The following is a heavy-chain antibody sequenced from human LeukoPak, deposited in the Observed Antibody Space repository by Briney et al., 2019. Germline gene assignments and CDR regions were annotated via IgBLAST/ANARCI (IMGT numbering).Heavy chain of an antibody. D-gene: IGHD6-13*01. CDR1: GFTFSNYN. CDR2: ISISSNYI. J-gene: IGHJ6*02. Sequence: PGGSLRLSCAASGFTFSNYNMNWVRQAPGKGLEWVSCISISSNYIYYPDSVKGRFTISRDNAKNSLYLQMNSLRADDTAVYYCAKGAAAGGGSGYYYDMDVWGQGTTVTVSS. V-gene: IGHV3-21*04. CDR3: AKGAAAGGGSGYYYDMDV.